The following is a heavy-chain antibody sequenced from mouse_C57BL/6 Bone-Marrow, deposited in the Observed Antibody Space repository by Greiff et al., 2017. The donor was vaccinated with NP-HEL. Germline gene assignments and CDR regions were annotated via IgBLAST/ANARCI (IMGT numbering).Heavy chain of an antibody. CDR3: ARGGHFTTVVTPPYFDV. CDR2: ISSGSSTI. J-gene: IGHJ1*03. Sequence: VQLQQSGGGLVKPGGSLKLSCAASGFTFSDYGMHWVRQAPEKGLEWVAYISSGSSTIYYADTVKGRFTISRDNAKNTLFLQMTSLRSEDTAMYYCARGGHFTTVVTPPYFDVWGTGTTVTVSS. CDR1: GFTFSDYG. D-gene: IGHD1-1*01. V-gene: IGHV5-17*01.